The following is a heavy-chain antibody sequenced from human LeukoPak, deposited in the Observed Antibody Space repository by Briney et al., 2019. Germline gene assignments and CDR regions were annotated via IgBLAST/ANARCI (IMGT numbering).Heavy chain of an antibody. D-gene: IGHD3-3*01. J-gene: IGHJ4*02. Sequence: ASVKVSCKASGYTFTSYGISWVRQAPGQGLEWMGWISAYNGNTNYAQKLQGRVTMTTDTSTSTAYMELRSLRSDDTAVYYCAREPQYYDFWSGPPGDYWGQGTLVTVSS. CDR3: AREPQYYDFWSGPPGDY. CDR1: GYTFTSYG. V-gene: IGHV1-18*01. CDR2: ISAYNGNT.